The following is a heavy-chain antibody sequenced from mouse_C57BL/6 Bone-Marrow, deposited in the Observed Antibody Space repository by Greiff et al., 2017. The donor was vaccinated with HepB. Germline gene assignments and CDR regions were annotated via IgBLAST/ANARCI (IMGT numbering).Heavy chain of an antibody. CDR3: ARHEDRLKLPHYYAMDY. CDR1: GYTFTEYT. J-gene: IGHJ4*01. V-gene: IGHV1-62-2*01. Sequence: QVQLKESGAELVKPGASVKLSCKASGYTFTEYTIHWVKQRSGQGLEWIGWFYPGSGSIKYNEKFKDKATLTADKSSSTVYMELSRLTSEDSAVYFCARHEDRLKLPHYYAMDYWGQGTSVTVSS. D-gene: IGHD2-1*01. CDR2: FYPGSGSI.